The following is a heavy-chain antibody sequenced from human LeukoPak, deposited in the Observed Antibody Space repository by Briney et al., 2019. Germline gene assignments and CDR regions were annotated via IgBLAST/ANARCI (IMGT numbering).Heavy chain of an antibody. CDR3: AKDWRSSSWYEDELWLAY. J-gene: IGHJ4*02. CDR2: ISGSGGST. Sequence: GGSLRLSCAASGFTFSSYAMSWVRQAPGKGLEWVSAISGSGGSTYYADSVKGRFTISRDNSKNTLYLQMNSLRAEDTAVYYCAKDWRSSSWYEDELWLAYWGQGPLVTVSS. D-gene: IGHD6-13*01. CDR1: GFTFSSYA. V-gene: IGHV3-23*01.